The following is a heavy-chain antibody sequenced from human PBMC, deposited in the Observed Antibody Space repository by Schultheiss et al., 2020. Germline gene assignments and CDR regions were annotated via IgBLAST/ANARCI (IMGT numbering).Heavy chain of an antibody. CDR2: INPNSGGT. J-gene: IGHJ5*02. V-gene: IGHV1-2*02. CDR1: GFTFTAYR. Sequence: ASVKVSCKTSGFTFTAYRMHWLRQAPGQGLEWMGWINPNSGGTKYTQKFQGRVTMTRDTSISTAYMELSSLTSDDTAVYYCARDLFGEFNWFDPWSQGTLVTVAS. D-gene: IGHD4-17*01. CDR3: ARDLFGEFNWFDP.